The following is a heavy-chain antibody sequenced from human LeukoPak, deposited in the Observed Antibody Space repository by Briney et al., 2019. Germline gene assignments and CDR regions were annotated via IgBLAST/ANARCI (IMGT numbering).Heavy chain of an antibody. Sequence: GESLRLSCAASGFTFSSYWMHWVRQLPGEGLLWVSRINSDGSNTNYADSVKGRFTISRDNANNALYLQMDSLRAEDTAVYYCAREYSTSRYFDYWGQGTLVTVSS. CDR3: AREYSTSRYFDY. J-gene: IGHJ4*01. D-gene: IGHD6-6*01. V-gene: IGHV3-74*01. CDR1: GFTFSSYW. CDR2: INSDGSNT.